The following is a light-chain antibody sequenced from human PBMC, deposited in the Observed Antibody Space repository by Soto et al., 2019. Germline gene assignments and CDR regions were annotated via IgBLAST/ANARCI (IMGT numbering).Light chain of an antibody. J-gene: IGKJ3*01. CDR2: DAS. CDR1: HYISNY. CDR3: QQYDNLPPGGFT. V-gene: IGKV1-33*01. Sequence: IQMTQSPSSLSASVGDRVTITCQSSHYISNYLNWYQQKPGKAPKLLIYDASNLETGVPSRFSGSGSGTDFTFTISSLQPEDIATYYCQQYDNLPPGGFTFGPGTKVDIK.